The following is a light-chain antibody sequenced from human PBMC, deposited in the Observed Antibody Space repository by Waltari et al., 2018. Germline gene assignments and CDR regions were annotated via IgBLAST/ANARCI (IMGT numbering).Light chain of an antibody. CDR2: GGS. J-gene: IGKJ4*01. V-gene: IGKV3-20*01. CDR3: QQYDNSPPLT. CDR1: QSVGSKY. Sequence: EIVLTQSPATLSLFPGERVTLSCRASQSVGSKYLAWYQQKPGQAPRLLIYGGSTRATGTPDRFSGSGSGTDFTLTISRLEPDDCALYYCQQYDNSPPLTFGGGTRVEIK.